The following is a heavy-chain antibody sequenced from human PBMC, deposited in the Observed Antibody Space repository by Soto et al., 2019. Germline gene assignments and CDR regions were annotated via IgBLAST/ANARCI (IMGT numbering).Heavy chain of an antibody. CDR3: ARDQSLFGYSSSDFDY. J-gene: IGHJ4*02. CDR1: GFTFSSYW. CDR2: INSDGSST. D-gene: IGHD6-6*01. Sequence: WGSLRLSCAASGFTFSSYWMHWVRQAPGKGLVWVSRINSDGSSTSYADSVKGRFTISRDNAKDTLYLQMNSLRAEDTAVYYCARDQSLFGYSSSDFDYWGQGTLVTVSS. V-gene: IGHV3-74*01.